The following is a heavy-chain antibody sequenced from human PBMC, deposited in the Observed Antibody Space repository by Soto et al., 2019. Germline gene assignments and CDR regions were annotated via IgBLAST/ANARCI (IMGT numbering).Heavy chain of an antibody. J-gene: IGHJ6*02. D-gene: IGHD1-1*01. CDR3: ARDLQLDRPPRHWYYGMDV. CDR1: GYTFTGYY. CDR2: INPNSGGT. Sequence: ASVNVFCKASGYTFTGYYMHWVRQAPVQGLEWMGWINPNSGGTNYAQQFQGRVTMTRDTYISTAYMELSRLRSDDTAVYYCARDLQLDRPPRHWYYGMDVWGEGTTDNVSS. V-gene: IGHV1-2*02.